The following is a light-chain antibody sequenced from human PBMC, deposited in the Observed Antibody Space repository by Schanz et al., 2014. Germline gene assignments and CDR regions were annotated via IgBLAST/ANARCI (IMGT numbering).Light chain of an antibody. V-gene: IGLV2-14*01. CDR3: SSYTSGSTLKV. J-gene: IGLJ1*01. CDR2: EGS. Sequence: QSALTQPPSASGSPGQSVTISCTGTSSDVGGYNYVSWYQQHPGKAPKLMIYEGSKRPSGVSNRFSGSKSGNTASLTISGLQAEDEADYYCSSYTSGSTLKVFGTGTKLTVL. CDR1: SSDVGGYNY.